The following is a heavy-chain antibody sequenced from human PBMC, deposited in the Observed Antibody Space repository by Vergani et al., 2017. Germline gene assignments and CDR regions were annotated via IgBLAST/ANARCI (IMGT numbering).Heavy chain of an antibody. D-gene: IGHD3-3*01. CDR2: ISSSSSTI. CDR3: ARDGIWADFWSGYYYYMDV. Sequence: VQLVQSGAEVKKPGSSVKVSCKASGGTFSSYSMNWVRQAPGKGLEWVSYISSSSSTIYYADSVKGRFTISRDNAKNSLYLQMNSLRAEDTAVYYCARDGIWADFWSGYYYYMDVWGKGTTVTVSS. J-gene: IGHJ6*03. V-gene: IGHV3-48*04. CDR1: GGTFSSYS.